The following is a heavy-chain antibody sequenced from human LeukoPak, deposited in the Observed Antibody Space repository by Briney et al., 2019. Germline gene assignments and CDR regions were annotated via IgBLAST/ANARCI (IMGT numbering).Heavy chain of an antibody. J-gene: IGHJ4*02. CDR2: ISGSGGST. V-gene: IGHV3-23*01. D-gene: IGHD3-16*01. CDR3: AKTYVWYYFDY. Sequence: PGGSLRLSCAASGFTFSSYGMSWVRQAPRKGLEWVSTISGSGGSTYYADSVKGRFTISRDNSKNTLYLQMNSLRAEDTAVYYCAKTYVWYYFDYWGQGILVTVSP. CDR1: GFTFSSYG.